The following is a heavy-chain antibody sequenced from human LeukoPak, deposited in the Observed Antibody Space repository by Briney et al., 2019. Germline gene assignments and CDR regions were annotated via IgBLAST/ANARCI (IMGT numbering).Heavy chain of an antibody. D-gene: IGHD6-13*01. CDR2: IYTSGST. V-gene: IGHV4-4*07. CDR3: ARDRTAAAHFDY. Sequence: PSEILSLTCTVSGGSISSYYWSWIRQPAGKGLEWIGRIYTSGSTNYIPSLKSRVTMSVDTSKNQFSLKLSSVTAADTAVYYCARDRTAAAHFDYWGQGTLVTVSS. CDR1: GGSISSYY. J-gene: IGHJ4*02.